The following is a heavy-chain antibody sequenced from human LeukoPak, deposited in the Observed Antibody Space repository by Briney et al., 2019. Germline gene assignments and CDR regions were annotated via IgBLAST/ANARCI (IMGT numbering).Heavy chain of an antibody. Sequence: PSETLSLTCTVSGGSISSYYWSWIRQPPGKGLEWIGYIYYSGSTNYNPSLKSRVTISVDTSKNQFSLKLSSVTAADTAVYYCARQEYYYDSSGRNWFDPWGQGTLVTVSS. CDR1: GGSISSYY. D-gene: IGHD3-22*01. V-gene: IGHV4-59*01. CDR3: ARQEYYYDSSGRNWFDP. J-gene: IGHJ5*02. CDR2: IYYSGST.